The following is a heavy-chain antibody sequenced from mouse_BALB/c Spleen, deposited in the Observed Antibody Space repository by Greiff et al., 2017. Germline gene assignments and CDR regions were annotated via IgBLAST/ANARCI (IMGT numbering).Heavy chain of an antibody. D-gene: IGHD2-3*01. Sequence: EVQLQQSGTVLARPGASVKMSCKASGYSFTSYWMHWVKQRPGQGLEWIGAIYPGNSDTSYNQKFKGKAKLTAVTSASTAYMELSSLTNEDSAVYYCTRETGDGYFGRYFDVWGAGTTVTVSS. V-gene: IGHV1-5*01. CDR3: TRETGDGYFGRYFDV. CDR2: IYPGNSDT. J-gene: IGHJ1*01. CDR1: GYSFTSYW.